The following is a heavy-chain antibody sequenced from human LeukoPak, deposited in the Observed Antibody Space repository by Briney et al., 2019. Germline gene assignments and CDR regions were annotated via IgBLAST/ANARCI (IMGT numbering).Heavy chain of an antibody. CDR2: IHGWGHP. CDR1: GDPHDRHF. J-gene: IGHJ5*02. Sequence: LAETLSLICTVSGDPHDRHFWMCPPQPPEKAVECIVYIHGWGHPHYDDSIRNRVTISEDTSKNQFSLKLTSVTAADTAMYYCARNVGFYSHDTWGQGILVTVSS. CDR3: ARNVGFYSHDT. V-gene: IGHV4-59*08. D-gene: IGHD2-15*01.